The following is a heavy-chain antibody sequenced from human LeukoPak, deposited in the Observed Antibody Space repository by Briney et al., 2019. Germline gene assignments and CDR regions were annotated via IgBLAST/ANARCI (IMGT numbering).Heavy chain of an antibody. V-gene: IGHV4-34*01. CDR2: INHSGST. CDR1: GGSFSRYY. J-gene: IGHJ4*02. D-gene: IGHD3-10*01. CDR3: ARGLRNYYGSGSYFEPFDY. Sequence: KPSETLSLTCAVYGGSFSRYYWSWIRQPPGKGLEWIGEINHSGSTNYNPSLKSRVTISVDTSKNQFSLKLSSVTAADTAVYYCARGLRNYYGSGSYFEPFDYWGQGTLVTVSS.